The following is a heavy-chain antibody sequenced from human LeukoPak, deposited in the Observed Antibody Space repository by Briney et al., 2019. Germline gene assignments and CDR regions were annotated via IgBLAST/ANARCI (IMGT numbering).Heavy chain of an antibody. CDR3: ARAYGSGSSYHPDY. J-gene: IGHJ4*02. CDR1: GYTFTAYY. CDR2: INPNSGGT. D-gene: IGHD3-10*01. Sequence: ASVKVSCKASGYTFTAYYMHWVRQAPGQGLEWMGWINPNSGGTNSSQKFQNRVTLTRDTSISTAYMELGSLRSDDTAIYYCARAYGSGSSYHPDYWGQGTLVTVSS. V-gene: IGHV1-2*02.